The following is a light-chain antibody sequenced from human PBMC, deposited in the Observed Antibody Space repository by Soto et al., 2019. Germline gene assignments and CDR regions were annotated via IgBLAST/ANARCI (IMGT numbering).Light chain of an antibody. CDR2: GAS. J-gene: IGKJ1*01. Sequence: DIVLTQSPGTLSLSPGERASLSCRASQSVSSGLLAWYQQKPGQAPRLLIYGASSRATGIPDRFSGSGSGTDFTLTISRLEPEDYAVYYCQQYGHSLWTFGQGTKVEIK. V-gene: IGKV3-20*01. CDR3: QQYGHSLWT. CDR1: QSVSSGL.